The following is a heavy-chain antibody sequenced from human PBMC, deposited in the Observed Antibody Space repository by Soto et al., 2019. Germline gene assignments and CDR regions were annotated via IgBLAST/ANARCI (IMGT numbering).Heavy chain of an antibody. V-gene: IGHV3-33*01. J-gene: IGHJ6*02. Sequence: QVQVVESGGGVVQPGRSLRLSCAASGFTFSSFGMHWVRQAPGKGLEWVSLIWYDGSKKSYGDSVKGRFTISRDNSRNTLYLQTNSLKDDNRAAYYCERDASYYSLRSRYYPSQNGMDVWDQG. CDR1: GFTFSSFG. CDR2: IWYDGSKK. CDR3: ERDASYYSLRSRYYPSQNGMDV. D-gene: IGHD3-3*01.